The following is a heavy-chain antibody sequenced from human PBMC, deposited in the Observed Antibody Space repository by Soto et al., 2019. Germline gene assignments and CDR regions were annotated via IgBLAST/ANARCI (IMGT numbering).Heavy chain of an antibody. CDR1: GFTFSNAW. J-gene: IGHJ4*02. CDR3: ARGLLESSDSTGVYQEEY. D-gene: IGHD2-8*01. Sequence: GGSLRLSCAASGFTFSNAWMSWVRQAPGKGLEWVGRIKSKTDGGTTDYAAPVKGRFTISRDNARDSMYLQMNSLRAEDTALYHCARGLLESSDSTGVYQEEYWGQGSLVTVSS. CDR2: IKSKTDGGTT. V-gene: IGHV3-15*01.